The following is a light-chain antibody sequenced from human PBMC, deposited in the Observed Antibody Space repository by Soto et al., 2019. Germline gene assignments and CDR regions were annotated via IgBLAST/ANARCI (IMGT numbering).Light chain of an antibody. CDR3: QQYNSVPWT. Sequence: DFQMTQSPSTLSASVGDRVTITCRASQSIHSWLAWYQQRPGQAPKVLIYDASNLEAGVPSRFSGSGSGTEFTLTINSLQPDYFATYYCQQYNSVPWTFGHGTKVEIK. J-gene: IGKJ1*01. CDR1: QSIHSW. CDR2: DAS. V-gene: IGKV1-5*01.